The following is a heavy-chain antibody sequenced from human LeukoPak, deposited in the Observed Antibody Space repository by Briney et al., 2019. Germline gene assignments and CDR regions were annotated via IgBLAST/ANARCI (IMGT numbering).Heavy chain of an antibody. D-gene: IGHD3-10*01. CDR3: ARRGSGSYYPYYYGMDV. V-gene: IGHV3-30-3*01. CDR1: GFTFSSYA. Sequence: GRSLRLSCAASGFTFSSYAMHWVRQAPGKGLEWVAVISYDGSNKYYADSVKGRFTISRDNSKNTLYLQMNSLRAEDTAVYYCARRGSGSYYPYYYGMDVWGQGTTVTVSS. J-gene: IGHJ6*02. CDR2: ISYDGSNK.